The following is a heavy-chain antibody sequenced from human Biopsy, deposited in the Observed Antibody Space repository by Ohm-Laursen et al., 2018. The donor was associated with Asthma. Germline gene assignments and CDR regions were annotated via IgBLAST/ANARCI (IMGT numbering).Heavy chain of an antibody. Sequence: ASVKASCKASGYPFIGHHTHWMRQDPGQGLEWLGRIIPNSGATNYAQKFQGRVTMTRDTSIRTAYMEVSRLRSDDTAVYYCARGQKSAGDRWFDPWGQGTLVTVSS. CDR1: GYPFIGHH. CDR3: ARGQKSAGDRWFDP. J-gene: IGHJ5*02. CDR2: IIPNSGAT. V-gene: IGHV1-2*06. D-gene: IGHD6-13*01.